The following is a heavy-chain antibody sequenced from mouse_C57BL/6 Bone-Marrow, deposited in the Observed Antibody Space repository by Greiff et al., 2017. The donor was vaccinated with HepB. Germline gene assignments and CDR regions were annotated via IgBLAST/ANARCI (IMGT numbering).Heavy chain of an antibody. Sequence: VQLKESVAELVRPGASVKLSCTASGFNIKNPYMHWVKQRPEQGLEWIGRIDPANGNTKYAPKFQGKATITADTSSNTAYLQLSSLTSEDTAIYYCARSLYATLNYFDYWGQGTTLTVSS. J-gene: IGHJ2*01. D-gene: IGHD1-1*01. CDR1: GFNIKNPY. CDR3: ARSLYATLNYFDY. CDR2: IDPANGNT. V-gene: IGHV14-3*01.